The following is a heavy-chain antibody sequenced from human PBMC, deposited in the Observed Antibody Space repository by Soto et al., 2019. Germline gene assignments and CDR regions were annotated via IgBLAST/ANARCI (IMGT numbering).Heavy chain of an antibody. Sequence: EVQLVESGGGLVKPGGSLRLSCAASGFTFSSYSMNWVRQAPGKGLEWVSSISSSSSYIYYADSVKGRFTISSDSAKNSLYLQMNSLRAEDTAVYYCASEQWAGGMDVWGQRTTVTVSS. J-gene: IGHJ6*02. CDR2: ISSSSSYI. CDR3: ASEQWAGGMDV. CDR1: GFTFSSYS. V-gene: IGHV3-21*01. D-gene: IGHD6-19*01.